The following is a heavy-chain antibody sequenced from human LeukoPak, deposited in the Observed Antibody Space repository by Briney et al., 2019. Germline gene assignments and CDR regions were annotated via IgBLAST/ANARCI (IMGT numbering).Heavy chain of an antibody. D-gene: IGHD1-26*01. CDR3: ARHRYSGSYF. Sequence: TSETLSLTCTVSGGSIRSNTNFWGWNSSNYWGWIRQPPGKGLEWIGSIHFTGTTYYNPSLKSRVTISVDTSKNQFSLKLSSVTAADTAVYYCARHRYSGSYFWGQGTLVTASS. CDR2: IHFTGTT. V-gene: IGHV4-39*01. CDR1: GGSIRSNTNFWGWNSSNY. J-gene: IGHJ4*02.